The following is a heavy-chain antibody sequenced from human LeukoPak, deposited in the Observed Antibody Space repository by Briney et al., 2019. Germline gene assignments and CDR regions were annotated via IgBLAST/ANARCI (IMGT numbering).Heavy chain of an antibody. CDR3: AKDGGVEDYYGSGSYGSFDY. D-gene: IGHD3-10*01. Sequence: GGSLRLSCAASGFTFSSYAMNWVRQAPGKGLEWVSAISGSGGSTYYADSVKGRFTISRDNSKNTLYLQMNSLRAEDTAVYYCAKDGGVEDYYGSGSYGSFDYWGQGTLVTVSS. V-gene: IGHV3-23*01. J-gene: IGHJ4*02. CDR2: ISGSGGST. CDR1: GFTFSSYA.